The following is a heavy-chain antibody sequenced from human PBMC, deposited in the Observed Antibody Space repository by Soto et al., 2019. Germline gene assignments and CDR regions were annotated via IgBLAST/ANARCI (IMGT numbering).Heavy chain of an antibody. CDR1: GGTFSSYA. CDR3: ASGYYYDSSGYYYLLDY. D-gene: IGHD3-22*01. CDR2: IIPIFGTA. Sequence: EASVKVSCKASGGTFSSYAISWVRQAPGQGLEWMGGIIPIFGTANYAQKFQGRVTITADESTSTAYMELSSLRSEDTAVYYCASGYYYDSSGYYYLLDYWGQGTLVTVSS. V-gene: IGHV1-69*13. J-gene: IGHJ4*02.